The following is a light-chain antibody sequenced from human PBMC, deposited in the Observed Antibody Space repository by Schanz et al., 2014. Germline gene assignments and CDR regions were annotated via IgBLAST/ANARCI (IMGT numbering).Light chain of an antibody. CDR3: HQYGTFSRT. CDR2: DAS. V-gene: IGKV3-11*01. Sequence: EIVLTQSPATLSLSPGERATLSCRASQSVSSYLAWYQQKPGQAPRLLIYDASNRATGIPDRFSGSGSVTEFTLTISRLEPEDSAAYYCHQYGTFSRTFGQGTKLEIK. J-gene: IGKJ2*01. CDR1: QSVSSY.